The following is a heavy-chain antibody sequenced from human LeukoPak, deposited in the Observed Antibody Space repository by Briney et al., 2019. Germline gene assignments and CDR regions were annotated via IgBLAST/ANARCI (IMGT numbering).Heavy chain of an antibody. CDR1: GGTFSSYA. CDR3: ARCRVWGLIITYLFDY. Sequence: ASVTVSCKASGGTFSSYAISWVRQAPGQGLEWMGGIIPIFGTANYAQKFQGRVTITTDESTSTAYMELSSLRSDDTAVYYCARCRVWGLIITYLFDYWGQGTLVTVSS. J-gene: IGHJ4*02. CDR2: IIPIFGTA. V-gene: IGHV1-69*05. D-gene: IGHD3-10*01.